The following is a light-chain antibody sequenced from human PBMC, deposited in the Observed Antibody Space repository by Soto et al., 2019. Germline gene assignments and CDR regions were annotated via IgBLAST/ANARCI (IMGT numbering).Light chain of an antibody. CDR1: SSNIGSNT. CDR3: GSFAGPVWV. J-gene: IGLJ3*02. Sequence: QSVLTQPPSASGTPGQRVTISCSGSSSNIGSNTVNWYQQLPGTAPKLLIYSNNQRPSGVPDRFSGSKSGTSASLAISGLQSEDEADYYCGSFAGPVWVFGGGTKLTVL. CDR2: SNN. V-gene: IGLV1-44*01.